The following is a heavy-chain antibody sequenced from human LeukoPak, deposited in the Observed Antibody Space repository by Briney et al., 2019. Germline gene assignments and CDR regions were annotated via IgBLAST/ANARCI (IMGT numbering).Heavy chain of an antibody. J-gene: IGHJ4*02. D-gene: IGHD3-10*01. CDR1: GYTFTGYY. CDR2: INPNSGGT. CDR3: ARGSHVTMVRGVIHY. Sequence: GASVKVSCKASGYTFTGYYMHWVRQAPGQGLEWMGWINPNSGGTNYAQKFQGRVTMTRDTSISTAYMELSRLRSDDTAVYYCARGSHVTMVRGVIHYWGQGTLVTVSS. V-gene: IGHV1-2*02.